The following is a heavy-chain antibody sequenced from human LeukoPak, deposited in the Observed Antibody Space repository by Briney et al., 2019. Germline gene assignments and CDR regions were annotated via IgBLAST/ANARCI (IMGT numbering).Heavy chain of an antibody. Sequence: SQTLSLTCTVSGGSISSGSYYWSWIRQPAGKGLEWIGRIYTSGSTNYNPSLKSRVTISVDTSKNQFSLKLSSVTAADTAVYYCARDRVVVPAAIVYYFDYWGQGTLVTVSS. J-gene: IGHJ4*02. V-gene: IGHV4-61*02. CDR3: ARDRVVVPAAIVYYFDY. D-gene: IGHD2-2*01. CDR2: IYTSGST. CDR1: GGSISSGSYY.